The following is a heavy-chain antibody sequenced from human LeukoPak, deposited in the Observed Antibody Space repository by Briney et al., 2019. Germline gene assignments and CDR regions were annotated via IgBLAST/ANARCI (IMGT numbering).Heavy chain of an antibody. Sequence: SETLSLTCTVSGGSISSYYWSWIRQPPGKGLEWIGEINHSGSTNYNPSLKSRVTISVDTSKNQFSLKLSSVTAADTAVYYCARGPVEFDYWGQGTLVTVSS. CDR2: INHSGST. CDR3: ARGPVEFDY. CDR1: GGSISSYY. V-gene: IGHV4-34*01. D-gene: IGHD1-1*01. J-gene: IGHJ4*02.